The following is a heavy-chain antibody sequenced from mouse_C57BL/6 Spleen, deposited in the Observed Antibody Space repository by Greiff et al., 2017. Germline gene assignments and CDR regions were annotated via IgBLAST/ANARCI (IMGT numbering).Heavy chain of an antibody. CDR2: IYPRSGNT. CDR1: GYTFTSYG. V-gene: IGHV1-81*01. CDR3: ARRGVSSFYWYFDV. Sequence: QVQLQQSGAELARPGASVKLSCKASGYTFTSYGISWVKQRTGQGLEWIGEIYPRSGNTYYNEKFKGKATLTADKSSNTAYMELRSLTSEDSAVYFWARRGVSSFYWYFDVWGTGTTVTVSS. D-gene: IGHD1-1*01. J-gene: IGHJ1*03.